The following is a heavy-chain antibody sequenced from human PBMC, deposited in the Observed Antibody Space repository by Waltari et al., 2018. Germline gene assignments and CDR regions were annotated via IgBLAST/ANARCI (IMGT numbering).Heavy chain of an antibody. CDR3: AKVQTAVAGYYFDY. CDR2: ILYDGNNK. Sequence: QVQLVESGGGVVQPGRSLRLSCAASGFIFSSYGLHWVRQAPGKGLEWVADILYDGNNKDCGDAVNGRFTISRDNSKNTRFLQMNSLSAEDTAVYYRAKVQTAVAGYYFDYWGQGTLVTVSS. CDR1: GFIFSSYG. D-gene: IGHD6-19*01. V-gene: IGHV3-30*18. J-gene: IGHJ4*02.